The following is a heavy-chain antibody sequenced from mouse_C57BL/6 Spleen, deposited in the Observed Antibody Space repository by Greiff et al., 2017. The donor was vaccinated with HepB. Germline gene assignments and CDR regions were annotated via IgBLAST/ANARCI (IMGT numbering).Heavy chain of an antibody. CDR3: ARWGYGNYDYFDY. CDR1: GYTFTSYW. D-gene: IGHD2-1*01. CDR2: IDPSDSET. J-gene: IGHJ2*01. Sequence: QVQLQQPGAELVRPGSSVKLSCKASGYTFTSYWMHWVKQRPIQGLEWIGNIDPSDSETHYNQKFKDKATLTVDKSSSTAYMQLSSLTSEDSAVYYCARWGYGNYDYFDYWGQGTTRTVSS. V-gene: IGHV1-52*01.